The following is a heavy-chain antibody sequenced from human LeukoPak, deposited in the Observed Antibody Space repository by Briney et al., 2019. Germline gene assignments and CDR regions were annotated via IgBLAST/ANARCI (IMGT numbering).Heavy chain of an antibody. Sequence: SETLSLTCTVSGGSISSYYWSWIRQPPGKGLEWIGYLYYSGSTNYNPSLKSRVTISVATSKNQFSLKLSSVTAADTAVYYCASMTGAPPNGGFDYWGQGTLVTVSS. CDR2: LYYSGST. D-gene: IGHD3-9*01. CDR3: ASMTGAPPNGGFDY. CDR1: GGSISSYY. V-gene: IGHV4-59*01. J-gene: IGHJ4*02.